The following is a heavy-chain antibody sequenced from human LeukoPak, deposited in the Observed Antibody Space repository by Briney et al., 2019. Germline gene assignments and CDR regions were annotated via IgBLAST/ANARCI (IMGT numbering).Heavy chain of an antibody. D-gene: IGHD2-2*01. Sequence: SETLSLTXTVSGGSISNYHWSWIRQPPGRGMEWIGYVYYSGSTNYNPSLKSRVAISVDTSKNQFSLKLSSVTAADTAVYHCARDDCSSTRCWPFSWGQGTLVTVSS. J-gene: IGHJ5*02. CDR2: VYYSGST. V-gene: IGHV4-59*01. CDR1: GGSISNYH. CDR3: ARDDCSSTRCWPFS.